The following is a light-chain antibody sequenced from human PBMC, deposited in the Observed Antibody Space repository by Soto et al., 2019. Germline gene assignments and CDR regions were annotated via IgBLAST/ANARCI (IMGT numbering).Light chain of an antibody. CDR2: DSD. Sequence: QSVLTQPPSVSAAPGQKVTISCSGSSANIGNNYVSWYQHLPGTAPKLVIYDSDKRPSEIPDRFSGSKSGTSATLDITGLQTGDEADYYCGAWDGSLSVVLFGGGTQLTVL. J-gene: IGLJ2*01. CDR1: SANIGNNY. V-gene: IGLV1-51*01. CDR3: GAWDGSLSVVL.